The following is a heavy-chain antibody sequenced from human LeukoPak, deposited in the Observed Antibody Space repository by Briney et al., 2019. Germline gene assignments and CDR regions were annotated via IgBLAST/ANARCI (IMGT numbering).Heavy chain of an antibody. CDR1: GFTFSSYS. Sequence: GGSLRLSCAASGFTFSSYSMNWVRQAPGKGLEWVSYISGSGGTRYYADSVKGRFTISRDNGKNSLYLQMNSLTDEDTAVYYCASFLDYWGQGTLVTVSS. CDR3: ASFLDY. V-gene: IGHV3-48*02. D-gene: IGHD3-3*01. CDR2: ISGSGGTR. J-gene: IGHJ4*02.